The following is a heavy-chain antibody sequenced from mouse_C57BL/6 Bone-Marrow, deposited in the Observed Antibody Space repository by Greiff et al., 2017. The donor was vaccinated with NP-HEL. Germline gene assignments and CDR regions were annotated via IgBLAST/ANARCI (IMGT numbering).Heavy chain of an antibody. Sequence: QVQLKESGPGILQPSQTLSLTCSFSGFSLSTFGMGVGWIRQPSGKGLEWLAHIWWDDDKYYNPALKSRITISKDTSKNQVFLRIANVDTADTATYYCARTYYYGSSYWYFDVWGTGTTVTVSS. CDR3: ARTYYYGSSYWYFDV. CDR1: GFSLSTFGMG. V-gene: IGHV8-8*01. D-gene: IGHD1-1*01. CDR2: IWWDDDK. J-gene: IGHJ1*03.